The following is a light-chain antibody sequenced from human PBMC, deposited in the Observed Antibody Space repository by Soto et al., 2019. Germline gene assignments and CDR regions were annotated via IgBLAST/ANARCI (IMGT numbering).Light chain of an antibody. J-gene: IGLJ3*02. Sequence: QPVLTQPPSVSGAPGQRVTISCTVSSSNIGAGYAVHWYQQLPGTAPKLLIYGNSNRPSGVPDRFSGSKSGTSASLAITGLQAEDEADYYCQSYDSSLSGSVFGGRTKVTVL. CDR1: SSNIGAGYA. CDR3: QSYDSSLSGSV. CDR2: GNS. V-gene: IGLV1-40*01.